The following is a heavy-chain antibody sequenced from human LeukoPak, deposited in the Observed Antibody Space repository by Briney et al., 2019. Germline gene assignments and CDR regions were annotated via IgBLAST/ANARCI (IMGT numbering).Heavy chain of an antibody. CDR2: ISSSSTI. J-gene: IGHJ4*02. V-gene: IGHV3-69-1*01. CDR1: GFTFSDYY. Sequence: AGGSLRLSCAASGFTFSDYYMSWIRQAPGKGLEWVSYISSSSTIYYADSLTGRFTISRDNAKNSLYLQMNSLRAEDTAMYYCARRATTERGHSYGLDFWGQGTLVTVSS. D-gene: IGHD5-18*01. CDR3: ARRATTERGHSYGLDF.